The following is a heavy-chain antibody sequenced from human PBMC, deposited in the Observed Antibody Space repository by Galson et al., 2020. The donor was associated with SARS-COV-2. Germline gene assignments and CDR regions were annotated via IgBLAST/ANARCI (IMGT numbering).Heavy chain of an antibody. CDR2: IYYSGST. CDR1: GGSISSYY. J-gene: IGHJ5*02. V-gene: IGHV4-59*01. D-gene: IGHD5-18*01. Sequence: SETLSLTCTVSGGSISSYYWSWIRQPPGKGLEWIGYIYYSGSTNYNPSLKSRITISVDTSKNQFSLKLSSVTAADTAVYYCAREALGSYGYTWGQGTLVTVSS. CDR3: AREALGSYGYT.